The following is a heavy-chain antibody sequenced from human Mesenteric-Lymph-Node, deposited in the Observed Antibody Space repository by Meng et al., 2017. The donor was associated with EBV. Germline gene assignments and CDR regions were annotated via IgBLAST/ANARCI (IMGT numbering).Heavy chain of an antibody. J-gene: IGHJ6*02. D-gene: IGHD5-12*01. CDR3: ARAGVATIEDYYYGMDV. CDR1: GYTFTSYG. V-gene: IGHV1-18*01. Sequence: QVVRVRSGAEVKKPGASWKVSCKASGYTFTSYGISWVRQAPGQGLEWMGWISAYNGNTNYAQKLQGRVTMTTDTSTSTAYMELRSLRSDGTAVYYCARAGVATIEDYYYGMDVWGQGTTVTVFS. CDR2: ISAYNGNT.